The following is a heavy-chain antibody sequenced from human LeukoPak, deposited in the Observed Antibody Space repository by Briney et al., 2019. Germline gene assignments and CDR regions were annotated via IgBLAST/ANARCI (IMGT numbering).Heavy chain of an antibody. CDR1: GFTFSSYS. CDR2: ISSSSSYI. Sequence: GGSLRLSCAASGFTFSSYSMNWVRQAPGKGLEWVSSISSSSSYIYYADSVKGRFTISRDSARNSLYLQMNSLTAEDTAVYYCARDPYSGAYGNTYYYFMDVWGKGTTVTISS. J-gene: IGHJ6*03. D-gene: IGHD1-26*01. CDR3: ARDPYSGAYGNTYYYFMDV. V-gene: IGHV3-21*01.